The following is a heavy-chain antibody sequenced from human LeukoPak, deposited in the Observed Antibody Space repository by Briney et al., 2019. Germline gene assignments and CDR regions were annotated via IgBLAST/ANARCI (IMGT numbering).Heavy chain of an antibody. V-gene: IGHV3-20*04. D-gene: IGHD2-2*01. CDR2: INWNGGST. CDR3: ARTPRPGLGYCSSTSCNPV. CDR1: GFTFDDYG. J-gene: IGHJ4*02. Sequence: GGSLRLSCAASGFTFDDYGMSWVRQAPGKGLEWVSGINWNGGSTGYADSVKGRFTISRDNAKNSLYLQMNSLRAEDTAVYYCARTPRPGLGYCSSTSCNPVWGQGTLVTVSS.